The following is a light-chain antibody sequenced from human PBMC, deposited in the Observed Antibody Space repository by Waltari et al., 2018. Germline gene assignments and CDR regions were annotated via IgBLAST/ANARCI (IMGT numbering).Light chain of an antibody. CDR3: QSYDTSLSGSV. CDR2: ANS. CDR1: NSNIGAGYD. V-gene: IGLV1-40*01. J-gene: IGLJ2*01. Sequence: QSVLTQPPSMSGAPGQRVTIPCTGSNSNIGAGYDVHWYQQLPGTAPKLLIFANSNRPSGVPDRFSGSKSGTSASLAITGLQAEDEADYYCQSYDTSLSGSVFGGGTKLTVL.